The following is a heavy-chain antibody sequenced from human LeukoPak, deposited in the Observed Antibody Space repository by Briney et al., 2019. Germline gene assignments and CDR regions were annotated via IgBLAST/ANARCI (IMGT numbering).Heavy chain of an antibody. CDR1: GGSLSSYY. Sequence: KPSETLSLTCTVSGGSLSSYYWSWIRQPPGKGLEWIGYIYYSGSTNYNPSLKSRVTISVDTSKNQFSLKLSSVTAADTAVYYCARRAAAGREYFQHWGQGTLVTVSS. D-gene: IGHD6-13*01. CDR3: ARRAAAGREYFQH. CDR2: IYYSGST. J-gene: IGHJ1*01. V-gene: IGHV4-59*01.